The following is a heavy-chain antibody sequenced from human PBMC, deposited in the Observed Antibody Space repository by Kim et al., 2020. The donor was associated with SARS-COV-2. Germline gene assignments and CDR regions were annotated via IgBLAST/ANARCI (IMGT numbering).Heavy chain of an antibody. V-gene: IGHV4-39*07. CDR3: ARDRTTYYYGSGSD. J-gene: IGHJ1*01. Sequence: SETLSLTCTVSGGSISSSSYYWGWIRQPPGKGLEWIGSIYYSGSTYYNPSLKSRVTISVDTSKNQFSLKLSSVTAADTAVYYCARDRTTYYYGSGSDWG. D-gene: IGHD3-10*01. CDR1: GGSISSSSYY. CDR2: IYYSGST.